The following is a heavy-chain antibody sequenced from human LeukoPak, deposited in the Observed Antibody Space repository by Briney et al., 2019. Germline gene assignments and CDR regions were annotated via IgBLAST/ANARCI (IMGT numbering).Heavy chain of an antibody. V-gene: IGHV1-18*01. D-gene: IGHD2-8*01. CDR1: GYTFTSYD. Sequence: ASVKVSCKASGYTFTSYDINWVRQATGQGLEWTGWISAQHGQTEYAPNSQDRVTMTTDTYTNTAYMELRSLRSDDTAVYYCAGSLGYCTSNVCYLKYWGQGTLVTVSS. CDR2: ISAQHGQT. CDR3: AGSLGYCTSNVCYLKY. J-gene: IGHJ4*02.